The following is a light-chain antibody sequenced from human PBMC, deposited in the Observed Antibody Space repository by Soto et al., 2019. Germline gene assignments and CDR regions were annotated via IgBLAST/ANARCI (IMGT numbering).Light chain of an antibody. Sequence: IVLTQSPGTLSLSPGERATLSCRASQSISNSLAWFQQTPGQAPRLLIYGASSRATGIPDRFTGGMSGTDFALSISILEPDDFEVYYCQQYGRSPPHSFGQGTKLVIK. CDR3: QQYGRSPPHS. CDR2: GAS. CDR1: QSISNS. J-gene: IGKJ2*01. V-gene: IGKV3-20*01.